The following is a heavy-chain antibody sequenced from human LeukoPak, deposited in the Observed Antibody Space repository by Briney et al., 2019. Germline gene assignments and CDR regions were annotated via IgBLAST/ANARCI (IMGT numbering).Heavy chain of an antibody. D-gene: IGHD3-10*01. V-gene: IGHV3-53*01. CDR1: GFTVSNSY. Sequence: PGGSLRLSCVASGFTVSNSYMTWVRQTPGKGLEWVAFISGDGMTLYADSVKGRFTISREYSKDTPHLQMNRLRVTSTAIYYCTRGFGGDLLGYYFDSWGQGTQVTVSS. CDR3: TRGFGGDLLGYYFDS. J-gene: IGHJ4*02. CDR2: ISGDGMT.